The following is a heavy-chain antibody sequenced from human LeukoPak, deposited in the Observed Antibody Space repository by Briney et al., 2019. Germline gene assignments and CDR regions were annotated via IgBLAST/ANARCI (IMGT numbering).Heavy chain of an antibody. CDR2: INPNSGGT. CDR3: ARAELVVMTSGVGY. J-gene: IGHJ4*02. D-gene: IGHD2-21*02. V-gene: IGHV1-2*02. CDR1: GYTFTGYY. Sequence: ASVKVSCKASGYTFTGYYMHWVRQAPGQGLEWMGWINPNSGGTNYAQKFQGRVTMTRDTSISTAYMELSRLRSDDTAVYYCARAELVVMTSGVGYWGQGTLVTVSS.